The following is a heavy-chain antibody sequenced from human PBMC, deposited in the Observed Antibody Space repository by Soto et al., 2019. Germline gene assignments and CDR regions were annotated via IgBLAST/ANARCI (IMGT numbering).Heavy chain of an antibody. CDR1: GFTFSSYA. CDR3: ARVRGYYAGGEVDY. J-gene: IGHJ4*02. Sequence: QVQLVESGGGVVQPGRSLRLSCAASGFTFSSYAMHWVRQAPGKGLEWVAVISYDGSNKYYADSVKGRFTISRDNSKNTLYRQMNSLRAEDTAVYYCARVRGYYAGGEVDYWGQGTLVTVSS. V-gene: IGHV3-30-3*01. D-gene: IGHD1-26*01. CDR2: ISYDGSNK.